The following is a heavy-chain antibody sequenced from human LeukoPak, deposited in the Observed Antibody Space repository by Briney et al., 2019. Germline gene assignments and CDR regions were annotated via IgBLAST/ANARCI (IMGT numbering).Heavy chain of an antibody. CDR2: IYHSGST. CDR1: GYSISSGYY. Sequence: PSETLSLTCTVSGYSISSGYYWGWVRQPPGKGLEWIGSIYHSGSTYYNPSLKSRVTISVDTSKNQFSLKLSSVTAADTAVYYCARDGGLGTNWFDPWGQGTLVTVSS. J-gene: IGHJ5*02. D-gene: IGHD7-27*01. CDR3: ARDGGLGTNWFDP. V-gene: IGHV4-38-2*02.